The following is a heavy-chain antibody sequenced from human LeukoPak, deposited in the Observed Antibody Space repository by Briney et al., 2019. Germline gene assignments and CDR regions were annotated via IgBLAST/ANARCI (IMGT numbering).Heavy chain of an antibody. CDR1: GFTFSSYG. CDR3: AKDRRPYSSGWFVDY. V-gene: IGHV3-33*06. D-gene: IGHD6-19*01. Sequence: GGSLRLSCAASGFTFSSYGMHWVRQAPGKGLQWVAVIWYDGSNKYYADSVKGRFTISRDNSKNTLSLQMNSVRAEDTAVYYCAKDRRPYSSGWFVDYWGQGTLVTVSS. CDR2: IWYDGSNK. J-gene: IGHJ4*02.